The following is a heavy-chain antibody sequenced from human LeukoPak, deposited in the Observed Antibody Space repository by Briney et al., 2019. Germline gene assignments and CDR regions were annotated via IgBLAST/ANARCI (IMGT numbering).Heavy chain of an antibody. CDR2: ISAYNGNT. V-gene: IGHV1-18*01. CDR3: AREVPAATYEDYFDY. Sequence: ASVKVSCKASGYTFTSYGISWVRQAPGQGLEWMGWISAYNGNTNYAQKLQGRVTMTTDTSTSTAYMELRSLRSDDTAVYYCAREVPAATYEDYFDYWGQGTLVTVSS. D-gene: IGHD2-2*01. CDR1: GYTFTSYG. J-gene: IGHJ4*02.